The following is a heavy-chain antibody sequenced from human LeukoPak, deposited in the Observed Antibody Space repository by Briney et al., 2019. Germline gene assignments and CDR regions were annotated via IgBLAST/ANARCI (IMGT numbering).Heavy chain of an antibody. CDR3: ARDLGDCSSTSCSPLGWFDP. D-gene: IGHD2-2*01. CDR2: IYHSGST. J-gene: IGHJ5*02. Sequence: SETLPLTCTVSGYPISSGYYWGWIRQPPGKGLEWIGSIYHSGSTYYNPSLKSRVTISVDTSKNQVSLKLSSVTAADTAVYYCARDLGDCSSTSCSPLGWFDPWGQGTLVTVSS. V-gene: IGHV4-38-2*02. CDR1: GYPISSGYY.